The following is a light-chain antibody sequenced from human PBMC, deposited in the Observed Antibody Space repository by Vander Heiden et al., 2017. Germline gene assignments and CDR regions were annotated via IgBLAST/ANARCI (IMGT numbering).Light chain of an antibody. Sequence: LPFRSELSPGRTARITCSGDVLAKKKYARWFQQKPGQAPVLVIYKDTERPSGIPERFSGSSSGTTVTLTSSGAQAEDEADYYCYSAADYNLVFGGGTKLTVL. CDR2: KDT. CDR1: VLAKKKY. CDR3: YSAADYNLV. J-gene: IGLJ2*01. V-gene: IGLV3-27*01.